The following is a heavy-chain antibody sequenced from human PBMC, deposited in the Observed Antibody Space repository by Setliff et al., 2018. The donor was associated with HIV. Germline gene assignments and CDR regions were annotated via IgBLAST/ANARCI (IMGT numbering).Heavy chain of an antibody. CDR1: GVSTSSSSYY. J-gene: IGHJ4*02. V-gene: IGHV4-39*07. Sequence: SETLSLTCIVSGVSTSSSSYYWGWIRQPPGKGLEWIGYISYSGSTYYNPSLKSRITISADTSKSQFSLKLSSVTAADTAVYYCARGRGSYWGQGTLVTVSS. CDR2: ISYSGST. CDR3: ARGRGSY. D-gene: IGHD1-26*01.